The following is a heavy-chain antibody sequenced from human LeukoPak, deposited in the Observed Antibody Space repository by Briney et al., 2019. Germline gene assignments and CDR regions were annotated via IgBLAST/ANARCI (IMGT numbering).Heavy chain of an antibody. CDR1: VYTFPKYA. D-gene: IGHD6-19*01. CDR3: AREPSNTSGWIPYFDY. J-gene: IGHJ4*02. V-gene: IGHV1-18*01. Sequence: GASVKVSCKDSVYTFPKYAIPWVLQAPGQGLEWMGWISTYNGDTNYARNLQGRVTMTTDTSTTTAYMELSSLRSDDTAVYYCAREPSNTSGWIPYFDYWGQGTLVTVSS. CDR2: ISTYNGDT.